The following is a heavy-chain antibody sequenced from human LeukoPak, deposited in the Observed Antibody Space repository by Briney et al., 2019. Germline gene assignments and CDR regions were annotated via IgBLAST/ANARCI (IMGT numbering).Heavy chain of an antibody. D-gene: IGHD4-17*01. CDR2: INPNSGGT. V-gene: IGHV1-2*06. CDR3: ARGQDYGDYVDY. CDR1: GYTSTGYY. Sequence: GASVKVSCKASGYTSTGYYMHWVRQAPGQGLELMGRINPNSGGTNYVQKFQGRVTMTRDTSISTAYMELSRLRSDDTAVYYCARGQDYGDYVDYWGQGTLVTVSS. J-gene: IGHJ4*02.